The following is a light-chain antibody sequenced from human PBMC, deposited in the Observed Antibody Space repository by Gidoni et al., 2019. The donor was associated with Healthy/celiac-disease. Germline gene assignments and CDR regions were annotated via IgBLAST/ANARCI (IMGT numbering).Light chain of an antibody. J-gene: IGLJ2*01. CDR3: CSYAGSYTFGV. CDR2: DVS. CDR1: SSDVGGYNY. V-gene: IGLV2-11*01. Sequence: QSALTQPRSASGSPGQSVTISCTGTSSDVGGYNYVSWYHQHPGKAPKLMIYDVSKRPSGVPARFSCSKSGNTSSLTISGLQAEDEADYYCCSYAGSYTFGVFGGGTKLTVL.